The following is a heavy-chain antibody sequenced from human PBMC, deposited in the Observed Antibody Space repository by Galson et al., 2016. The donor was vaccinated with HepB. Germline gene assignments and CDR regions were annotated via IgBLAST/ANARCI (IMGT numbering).Heavy chain of an antibody. CDR1: GFPFGHYA. J-gene: IGHJ3*01. Sequence: SLRLSCAASGFPFGHYAMHWVRQAPGKGLEWVAVTSFDDSNKYYAESVKGRFTISRDNSRNTLDLQMDSLRPEDAAVYYCAKLTITLIMAVMSEDAFDVWGQGTVVAVSS. D-gene: IGHD5-24*01. V-gene: IGHV3-30*18. CDR2: TSFDDSNK. CDR3: AKLTITLIMAVMSEDAFDV.